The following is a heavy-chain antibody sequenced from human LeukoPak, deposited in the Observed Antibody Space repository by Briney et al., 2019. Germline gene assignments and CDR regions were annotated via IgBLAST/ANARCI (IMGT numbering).Heavy chain of an antibody. CDR3: ARMGGYSGYATH. D-gene: IGHD5-12*01. V-gene: IGHV4-59*08. J-gene: IGHJ4*02. Sequence: SETLSLTCTVSGGSISTYYWSWIRQPPGKGLEWIGYIHYSGTTNYNPSLKNRVTISLDTSKNQFSLNLSSVTAADTAVYYCARMGGYSGYATHWGQGTLVAVSS. CDR1: GGSISTYY. CDR2: IHYSGTT.